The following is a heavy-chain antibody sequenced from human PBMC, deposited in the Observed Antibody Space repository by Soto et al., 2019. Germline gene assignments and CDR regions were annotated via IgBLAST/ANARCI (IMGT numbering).Heavy chain of an antibody. V-gene: IGHV1-18*04. CDR3: VRDERDSCSGGNCFYFDY. J-gene: IGHJ4*02. CDR2: INTYNSDT. CDR1: GYAFTSYG. D-gene: IGHD2-15*01. Sequence: QVHLVQSGSEVKKPGASVKVSCKASGYAFTSYGMSWVRQAPGQGLEWMGWINTYNSDTNSAPRLQGRITMTTDTSTSTAYLELRSLTSDDTAVYYCVRDERDSCSGGNCFYFDYWGQGTLVSVSS.